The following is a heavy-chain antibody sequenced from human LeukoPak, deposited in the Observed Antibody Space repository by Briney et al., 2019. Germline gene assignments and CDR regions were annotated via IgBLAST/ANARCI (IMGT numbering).Heavy chain of an antibody. V-gene: IGHV3-74*01. J-gene: IGHJ1*01. Sequence: GGSLRLSCAASGFTFSSYWMHWDRQAPGKGLVWVSRIKSDGSTNYADSVKGRFTISRDNDKNTVSLQMNSLRAEDTGVYYCARAPSEIGGYYPEYFRHWGQGTLVTVSS. D-gene: IGHD3-22*01. CDR2: IKSDGST. CDR1: GFTFSSYW. CDR3: ARAPSEIGGYYPEYFRH.